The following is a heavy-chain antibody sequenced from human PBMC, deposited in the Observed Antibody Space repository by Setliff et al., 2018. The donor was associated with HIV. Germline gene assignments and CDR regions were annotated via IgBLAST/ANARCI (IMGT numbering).Heavy chain of an antibody. CDR2: TYTRGRT. CDR1: GGSIGSGSAY. CDR3: AKSDGWYEGLDS. V-gene: IGHV4-61*02. Sequence: PSETLSLTCTVSGGSIGSGSAYWSWIRQPAGKGLEWIGRTYTRGRTLYNPSLTSRVTISLDTSKNQFSLNLTSVTAADTAVYYCAKSDGWYEGLDSWGQGTLVTVSS. J-gene: IGHJ4*02. D-gene: IGHD6-19*01.